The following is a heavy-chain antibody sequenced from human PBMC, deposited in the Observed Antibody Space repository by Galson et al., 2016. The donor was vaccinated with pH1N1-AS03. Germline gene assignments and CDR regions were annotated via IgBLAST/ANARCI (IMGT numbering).Heavy chain of an antibody. CDR3: ARRVSLTGREFDS. CDR2: MYPANSDI. D-gene: IGHD3-9*01. CDR1: AYIFGNYW. V-gene: IGHV5-51*01. J-gene: IGHJ5*01. Sequence: QSGAEVKKPGESLKISCRASAYIFGNYWFAWVRQMPGKGLEWMGIMYPANSDIRYSPSFQGQVTISAYTSINTVFLEWNSLRASDTAIYYCARRVSLTGREFDSWGRGTQVTVSS.